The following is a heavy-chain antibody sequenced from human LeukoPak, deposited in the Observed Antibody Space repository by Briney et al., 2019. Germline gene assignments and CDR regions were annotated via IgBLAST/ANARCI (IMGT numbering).Heavy chain of an antibody. CDR3: ARWSGGTAINY. J-gene: IGHJ4*02. Sequence: SETLSLTCTVSGGSISSYYWSWIRQPPGKGLEWIGEINHSGSTNYNPSLKSRVTISVDTSKNQFSLKLSSVTAADTAVYYCARWSGGTAINYWGQGTLVTVSS. CDR1: GGSISSYY. CDR2: INHSGST. D-gene: IGHD4-23*01. V-gene: IGHV4-34*01.